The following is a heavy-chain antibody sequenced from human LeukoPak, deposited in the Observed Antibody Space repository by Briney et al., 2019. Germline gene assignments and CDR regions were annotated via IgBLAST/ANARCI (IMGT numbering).Heavy chain of an antibody. J-gene: IGHJ4*02. V-gene: IGHV4-59*11. CDR1: GGSISGHY. D-gene: IGHD3-16*01. CDR2: IYYSGTT. Sequence: SETLSLTCTVSGGSISGHYWSWIRQPPGKGLEWIGYIYYSGTTNYNPSLKSRVSISVDTSKNQFSLNLSSVTAADTAMYYCARGGSNTYYTIGAFDYWGQGTLVTVSS. CDR3: ARGGSNTYYTIGAFDY.